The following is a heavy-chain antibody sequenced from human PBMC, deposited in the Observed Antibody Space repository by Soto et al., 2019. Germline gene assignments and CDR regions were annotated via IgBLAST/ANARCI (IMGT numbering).Heavy chain of an antibody. CDR3: AKDAAPPGSYYYGPDY. CDR1: GFTFSSYT. V-gene: IGHV3-30*04. D-gene: IGHD1-26*01. Sequence: GGSLRLSCAASGFTFSSYTMHWVRQTPGKGLEWVAVISYDGSNKYYADSVKGRFTISRDNSKNTLYLQMNSLRAEDTAVYYCAKDAAPPGSYYYGPDYWGQGTLVTVSS. CDR2: ISYDGSNK. J-gene: IGHJ4*02.